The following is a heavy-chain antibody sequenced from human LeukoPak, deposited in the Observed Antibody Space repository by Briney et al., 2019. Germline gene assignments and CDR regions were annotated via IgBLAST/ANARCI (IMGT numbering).Heavy chain of an antibody. CDR1: EYSFTSYW. V-gene: IGHV5-51*01. J-gene: IGHJ5*02. CDR2: IYPSDSDT. Sequence: GESLKISCKGSEYSFTSYWIGWVRQMPRKGLEWMGIIYPSDSDTRYSPSFQGQVTISADKSISTAYLQWSSLKASDTAMYYCARRCDYWFDPWGQGTLVTVSS. CDR3: ARRCDYWFDP. D-gene: IGHD2-21*02.